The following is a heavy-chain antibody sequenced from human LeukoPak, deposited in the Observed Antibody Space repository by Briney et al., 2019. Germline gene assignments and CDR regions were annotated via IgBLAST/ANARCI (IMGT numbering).Heavy chain of an antibody. V-gene: IGHV3-30*18. J-gene: IGHJ4*02. Sequence: GGSLRLSCAASGFTFSSYGMHWVRQAPGKGLEWVAVISYDGSNKYYADSVKGRFTIFRDNSKNTLYLQMNSLRAEDTAVYYCAKDVGVSDWGQGTLVTVSS. CDR3: AKDVGVSD. CDR2: ISYDGSNK. CDR1: GFTFSSYG. D-gene: IGHD2-8*01.